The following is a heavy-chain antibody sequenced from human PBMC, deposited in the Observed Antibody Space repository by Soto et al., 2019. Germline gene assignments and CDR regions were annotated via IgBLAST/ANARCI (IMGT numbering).Heavy chain of an antibody. Sequence: PGGSLRLSCAASGFTFDDYAMHWVRQAPGKGLEWVSGISWNSGSIGYADSVKGRFTISRDNAKNSLYLQMNSLRAEDTALYYCAKADPLGYCSGGSCYSYFDYWGQGTLVTVSS. CDR3: AKADPLGYCSGGSCYSYFDY. J-gene: IGHJ4*02. CDR2: ISWNSGSI. V-gene: IGHV3-9*01. CDR1: GFTFDDYA. D-gene: IGHD2-15*01.